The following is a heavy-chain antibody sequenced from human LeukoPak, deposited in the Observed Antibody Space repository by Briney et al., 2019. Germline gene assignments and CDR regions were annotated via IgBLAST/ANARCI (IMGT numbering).Heavy chain of an antibody. J-gene: IGHJ4*02. CDR1: GFSFSSYW. Sequence: PGGSLRLSCAAAGFSFSSYWMSWVRQAPGKGLEWVANIKEDGSDKNYVDSVKGRFTISRDNAKESLYLQMNSLTADDTAVYYGARDEGFASRPLSSGWYRGGFDYWGQGTLVAVSA. CDR3: ARDEGFASRPLSSGWYRGGFDY. D-gene: IGHD6-13*01. V-gene: IGHV3-7*01. CDR2: IKEDGSDK.